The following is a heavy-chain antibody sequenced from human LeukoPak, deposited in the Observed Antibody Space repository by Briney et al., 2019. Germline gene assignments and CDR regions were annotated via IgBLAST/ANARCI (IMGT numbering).Heavy chain of an antibody. J-gene: IGHJ4*02. Sequence: GGSLALSRAASGFICSSYAMHSVRQATGTGVAWVAVISYDGRNKNYAASVKGRFTISRDNAKNTLYLQMNSLRAEDTAVYYCARDRSSFFDYWGPGTLVTVSS. CDR2: ISYDGRNK. CDR1: GFICSSYA. CDR3: ARDRSSFFDY. V-gene: IGHV3-30-3*01. D-gene: IGHD6-6*01.